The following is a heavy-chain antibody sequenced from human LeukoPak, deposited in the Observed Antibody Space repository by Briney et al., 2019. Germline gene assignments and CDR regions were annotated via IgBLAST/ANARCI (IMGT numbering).Heavy chain of an antibody. CDR2: INHSGST. V-gene: IGHV4-34*01. CDR1: GGSFSGYY. D-gene: IGHD3-10*01. J-gene: IGHJ5*02. Sequence: SETLSLTCAVYGGSFSGYYWSWIRQPPGKGLEWIGEINHSGSTNYNPSLKSRVTISVDTSNNQFSLKLSSVTAADTAVYYCARGLLWFGDANWFDPWGQGTLVTVSS. CDR3: ARGLLWFGDANWFDP.